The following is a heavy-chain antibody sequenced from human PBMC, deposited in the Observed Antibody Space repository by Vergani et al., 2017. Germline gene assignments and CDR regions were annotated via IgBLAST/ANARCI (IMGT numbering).Heavy chain of an antibody. D-gene: IGHD4-11*01. CDR3: ARVNTETDGHLYYYYYMDV. CDR2: IDHTGRP. V-gene: IGHV4-34*01. J-gene: IGHJ6*03. Sequence: QVQLQQWGGGLLKPSETLSLTCVVNGGSFTSYHWTWIRQSPGEGLGWVGDIDHTGRPDYNPSLKSRLTMSVDKSRNQFSLTLNPVTATDTAIYFCARVNTETDGHLYYYYYMDVWGQGTAVTVS. CDR1: GGSFTSYH.